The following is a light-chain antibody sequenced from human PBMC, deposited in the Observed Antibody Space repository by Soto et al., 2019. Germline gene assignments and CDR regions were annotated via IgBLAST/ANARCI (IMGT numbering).Light chain of an antibody. V-gene: IGKV4-1*01. CDR3: QQYYSTPLT. Sequence: DIVMTQSPDSLAVSLGERATINCKSSQSVLYSSNNKNYLAWYHQKPGQPPKLLIYWASTRESGVPDRFSGSGSGTDFTLTTSSLQAEDVAVYYCQQYYSTPLTFGGGTKVEIK. CDR1: QSVLYSSNNKNY. J-gene: IGKJ4*01. CDR2: WAS.